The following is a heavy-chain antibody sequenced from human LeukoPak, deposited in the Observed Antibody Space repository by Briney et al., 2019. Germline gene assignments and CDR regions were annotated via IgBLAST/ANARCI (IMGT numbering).Heavy chain of an antibody. CDR3: AKDLTIFGVVILYYFDY. D-gene: IGHD3-3*01. V-gene: IGHV3-30*02. Sequence: GGSLRLSCAASGFTFSSYGMHWVRQAPGKGLEWVAFIRYDGSNKYYADSVKGRFTISRDNSKNTLYLQMNSLRAEDTAVYYCAKDLTIFGVVILYYFDYWGQGTLATVSS. CDR1: GFTFSSYG. CDR2: IRYDGSNK. J-gene: IGHJ4*02.